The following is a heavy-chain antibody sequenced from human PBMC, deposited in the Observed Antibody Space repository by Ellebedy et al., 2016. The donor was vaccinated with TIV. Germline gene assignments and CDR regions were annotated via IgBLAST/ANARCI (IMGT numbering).Heavy chain of an antibody. Sequence: ASVKVSXXASGYTFTGYYMHWVRQAPGQGLEWMGWINPNSGGTNYAQKFQGWVTMTRDTSISTAYMELSRLRSDDTAVYYCARGATGGDDPMVRGVIMGDWGQGTLVTVSS. V-gene: IGHV1-2*04. CDR2: INPNSGGT. D-gene: IGHD3-10*01. CDR3: ARGATGGDDPMVRGVIMGD. J-gene: IGHJ4*02. CDR1: GYTFTGYY.